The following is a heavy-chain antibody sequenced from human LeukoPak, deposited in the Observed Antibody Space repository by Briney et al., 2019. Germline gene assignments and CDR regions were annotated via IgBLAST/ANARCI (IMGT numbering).Heavy chain of an antibody. CDR1: GGSFSGYY. CDR3: ARPRADYYDSSGYKRDDAFDI. V-gene: IGHV4-34*01. D-gene: IGHD3-22*01. J-gene: IGHJ3*02. CDR2: INHSGST. Sequence: PSETLSLTCADYGGSFSGYYWSWIRQPPGKGLEWIGEINHSGSTNYNPSLKSRVTISVDTSKNQFSLKLSSVTAADTAVYYCARPRADYYDSSGYKRDDAFDIWGQGTMVTVSS.